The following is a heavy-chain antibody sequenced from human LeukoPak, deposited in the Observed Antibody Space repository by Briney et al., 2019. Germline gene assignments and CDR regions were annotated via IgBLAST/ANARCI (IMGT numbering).Heavy chain of an antibody. CDR2: ISDSGGRT. CDR3: AKRGVVIRVILVGFHKEAYYFDS. J-gene: IGHJ4*02. D-gene: IGHD3-22*01. V-gene: IGHV3-23*01. Sequence: GGSLRLSCAVSGITLSNYGMSWVRQAPGKGLEWVAGISDSGGRTNYADSVKGRFTISRDNPKNTLYLQMNSLGADDTAVYFCAKRGVVIRVILVGFHKEAYYFDSWGQGALVTVSS. CDR1: GITLSNYG.